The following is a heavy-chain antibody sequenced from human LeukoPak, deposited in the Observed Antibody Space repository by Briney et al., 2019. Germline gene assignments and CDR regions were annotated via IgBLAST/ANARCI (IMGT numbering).Heavy chain of an antibody. J-gene: IGHJ4*02. CDR1: GYTFADYD. CDR2: LTPSSDNT. V-gene: IGHV1-8*03. D-gene: IGHD6-13*01. CDR3: ARAYSSAWYFFDY. Sequence: ASVKVSCKTSGYTFADYDINWVRQAPGRGLEWMGWLTPSSDNTGYAQKFQGRVTFTSNTSISTAYMELTSPRSEDTAVYHCARAYSSAWYFFDYWGQGTLVTVSS.